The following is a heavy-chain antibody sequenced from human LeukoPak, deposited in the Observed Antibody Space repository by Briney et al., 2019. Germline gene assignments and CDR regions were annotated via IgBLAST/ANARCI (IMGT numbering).Heavy chain of an antibody. CDR1: GFTFSSYW. J-gene: IGHJ4*02. D-gene: IGHD2-21*02. V-gene: IGHV3-7*01. CDR2: IKQDGSEK. CDR3: AKDTRYCGGDCYFDY. Sequence: GGSLRLSCAASGFTFSSYWMSWVRQVPGKGLEWVANIKQDGSEKYYVDSVKGRFTISRDNSKNTLYLQMNSLRAEDTAVYYCAKDTRYCGGDCYFDYWGQGTLVTVSS.